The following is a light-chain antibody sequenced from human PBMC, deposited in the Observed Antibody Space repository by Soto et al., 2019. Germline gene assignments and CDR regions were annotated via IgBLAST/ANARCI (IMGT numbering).Light chain of an antibody. CDR1: SSDVGSYNL. CDR3: CSYAGSDSYV. Sequence: QSVLTQPASVSGSPGQSITVSCTGTSSDVGSYNLVSWYQQHPGKGPKLIIFEVTKRPSGVSNRFSGSKSGNTASLTISGLQAEDEADYYCCSYAGSDSYVFGTGTKVTVL. CDR2: EVT. J-gene: IGLJ1*01. V-gene: IGLV2-23*02.